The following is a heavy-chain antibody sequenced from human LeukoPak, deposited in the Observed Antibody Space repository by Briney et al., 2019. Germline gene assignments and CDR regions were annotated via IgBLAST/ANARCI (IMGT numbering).Heavy chain of an antibody. Sequence: PSETLSLTCTVSGYSISSGYYWGWIRQPPGKGLEWIGSIYYSGSTYYNPSLKSRVTISVDTSKNQFSLKLSSVTAADTAVYYCARGFDDSPFDYWGQGTLVTVSS. D-gene: IGHD3-22*01. CDR1: GYSISSGYY. J-gene: IGHJ4*02. CDR2: IYYSGST. CDR3: ARGFDDSPFDY. V-gene: IGHV4-38-2*02.